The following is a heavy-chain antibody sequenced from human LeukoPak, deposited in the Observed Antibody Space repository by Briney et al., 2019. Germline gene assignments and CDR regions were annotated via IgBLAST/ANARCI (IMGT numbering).Heavy chain of an antibody. V-gene: IGHV4-4*09. CDR3: AGRAAYYDVLTGPFDY. Sequence: SETLSLTCTVSGGSISTYYWSWIRQPPGKGLEWIGCIFTSGSTNYNPSFKSRVTISIDTSKNQFSLKLSSVTAADTAVYYCAGRAAYYDVLTGPFDYWGQGTLVTVSS. D-gene: IGHD3-9*01. J-gene: IGHJ4*02. CDR1: GGSISTYY. CDR2: IFTSGST.